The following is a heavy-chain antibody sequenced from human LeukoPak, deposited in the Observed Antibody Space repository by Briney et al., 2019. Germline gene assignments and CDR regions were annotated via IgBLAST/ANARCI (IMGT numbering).Heavy chain of an antibody. CDR2: IRYDGSDK. J-gene: IGHJ4*02. D-gene: IGHD6-6*01. Sequence: GGSLRLSCAASGFTFSSYGMHWVRQAPGKGLEWVAFIRYDGSDKYYADSVRGRFTISRDNSKNMVYVQVNSLTVEDTAVYYCANQRRDSSSSPFRFHFDYWGQGTLATVSS. CDR1: GFTFSSYG. CDR3: ANQRRDSSSSPFRFHFDY. V-gene: IGHV3-30*02.